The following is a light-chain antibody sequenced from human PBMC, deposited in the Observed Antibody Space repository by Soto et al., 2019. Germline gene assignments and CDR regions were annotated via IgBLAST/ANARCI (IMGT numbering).Light chain of an antibody. J-gene: IGLJ1*01. CDR3: KSYAGSNTDV. V-gene: IGLV2-8*01. Sequence: QSVLTQPPSASGSPGQSVTISCTGTKNDIGVYDFVSWYQHHPGKAPRLIIYEVVQRPSGVPDRFSGSKSGNTASLTVSGLQAADEGDYFCKSYAGSNTDVFGSGTKATVL. CDR1: KNDIGVYDF. CDR2: EVV.